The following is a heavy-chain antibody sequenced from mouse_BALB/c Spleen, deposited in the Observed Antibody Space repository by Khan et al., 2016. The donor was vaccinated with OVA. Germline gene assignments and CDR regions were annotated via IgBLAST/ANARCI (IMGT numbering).Heavy chain of an antibody. CDR1: GYTFTSYT. CDR3: ARDEDYHRNDGGFAY. V-gene: IGHV1-4*01. J-gene: IGHJ3*01. D-gene: IGHD2-14*01. Sequence: VQLQESGAELARPGASVKMSCKASGYTFTSYTIHWIKKRPGQGLEWIGYINPSNGYTNYNQKFKDKATLTTDKSSTTAYLQLSSLTSDDSAVYYCARDEDYHRNDGGFAYWGQGTLVTVSA. CDR2: INPSNGYT.